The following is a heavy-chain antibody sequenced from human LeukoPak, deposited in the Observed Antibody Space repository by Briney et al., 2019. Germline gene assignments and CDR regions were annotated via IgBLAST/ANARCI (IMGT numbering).Heavy chain of an antibody. CDR2: ISGSGGST. CDR1: GFTFSSYA. D-gene: IGHD6-19*01. Sequence: GGSLRLSCAASGFTFSSYAMSWVRQAPGKGLEWVSAISGSGGSTYYADSVKGRFTISRDNSKNTLYLQMNSLRAEDTAEYYCAKEDSSGWYSYYFDYWGQGTLVTVSS. V-gene: IGHV3-23*01. CDR3: AKEDSSGWYSYYFDY. J-gene: IGHJ4*02.